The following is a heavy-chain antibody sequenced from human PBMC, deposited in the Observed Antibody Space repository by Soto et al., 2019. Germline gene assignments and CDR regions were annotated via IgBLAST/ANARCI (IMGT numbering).Heavy chain of an antibody. CDR1: GGSFSGYY. CDR2: INHSGST. V-gene: IGHV4-34*01. J-gene: IGHJ6*02. D-gene: IGHD3-10*01. Sequence: QVQLQQWGAGLLKPSETLSLTCAVYGGSFSGYYWSWIRQPPGKGLEWIGEINHSGSTNYNPSLKSRVTISVDTSTNQFSLKLSSVTAADTAVYSCARVTLRLFGEPGPRYYYYGMDVWGQGTTVTVSS. CDR3: ARVTLRLFGEPGPRYYYYGMDV.